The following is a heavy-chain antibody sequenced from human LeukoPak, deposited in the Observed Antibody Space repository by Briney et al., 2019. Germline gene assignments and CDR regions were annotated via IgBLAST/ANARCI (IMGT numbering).Heavy chain of an antibody. Sequence: SETLSLTCTGSGGSISSYYWSWIRQPPGKGLEGIGYIYHSGSTYYNPSLKSRVPISVDRSQNHFSLKLSSVTAADTAVYYCAGQDYWGQGTLVTVSS. J-gene: IGHJ4*02. CDR2: IYHSGST. CDR1: GGSISSYY. CDR3: AGQDY. V-gene: IGHV4-59*04.